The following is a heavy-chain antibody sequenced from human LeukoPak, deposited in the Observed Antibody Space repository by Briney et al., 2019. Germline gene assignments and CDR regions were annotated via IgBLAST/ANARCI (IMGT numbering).Heavy chain of an antibody. CDR3: ARVAKVGVAAAGTPGAFDI. V-gene: IGHV3-7*01. J-gene: IGHJ3*02. D-gene: IGHD6-13*01. CDR1: GFTFSSYW. CDR2: IKQDGSEK. Sequence: EGSLRLSCAASGFTFSSYWMSWVRQAPGKGLEWVANIKQDGSEKYYVDSVKGRFTISRDNAKNSLYLQMNSLRAEDTAVYYCARVAKVGVAAAGTPGAFDIWGQGTMVTVSS.